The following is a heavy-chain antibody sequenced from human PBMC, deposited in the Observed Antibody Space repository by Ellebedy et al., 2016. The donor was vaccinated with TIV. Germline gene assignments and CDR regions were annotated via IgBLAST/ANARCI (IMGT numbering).Heavy chain of an antibody. V-gene: IGHV3-7*01. D-gene: IGHD3-10*01. J-gene: IGHJ4*02. Sequence: GGSLRLSCAASGFTFSRYWMNWVRQAPGKGLEWVANLNQDGSVKYYVDSVKGRFTISRDNAKNSLYLQMNSLRAEDTAVYYCASGFRWGQGTLVTVSS. CDR2: LNQDGSVK. CDR3: ASGFR. CDR1: GFTFSRYW.